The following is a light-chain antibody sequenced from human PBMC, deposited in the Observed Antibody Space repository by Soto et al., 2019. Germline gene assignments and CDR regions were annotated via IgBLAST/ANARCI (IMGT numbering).Light chain of an antibody. CDR1: QSISYW. CDR3: QQYNTYPYT. V-gene: IGKV1-5*03. Sequence: DIQMTQSPSTLSASVGYRVTITCRASQSISYWLAWYQQKPGKAPKLLIYKASSLESGVPSRFSGSGSGTEFTLTISSLLPDDFATYYCQQYNTYPYTFGQGTKLEIK. CDR2: KAS. J-gene: IGKJ2*01.